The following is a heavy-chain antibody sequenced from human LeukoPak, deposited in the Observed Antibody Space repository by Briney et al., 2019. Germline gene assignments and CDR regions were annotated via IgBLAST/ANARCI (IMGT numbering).Heavy chain of an antibody. CDR1: GGSISSYY. Sequence: NTSETLSLTCTVSGGSISSYYWSWIRQPAGKGLEWIGRIYTSGSTNYNPSLKSRVTMSVDTSKNQFSLKLSSVTAADTAVYYCAGSKRNYYGSGSYLHWGQGTLVTVSS. J-gene: IGHJ4*02. V-gene: IGHV4-4*07. CDR2: IYTSGST. CDR3: AGSKRNYYGSGSYLH. D-gene: IGHD3-10*01.